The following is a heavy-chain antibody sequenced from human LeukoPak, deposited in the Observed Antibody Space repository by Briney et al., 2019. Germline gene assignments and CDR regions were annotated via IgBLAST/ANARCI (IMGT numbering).Heavy chain of an antibody. CDR3: AREVDDILTGYKSDY. D-gene: IGHD3-9*01. Sequence: SVKVSCKASGGTFSSYAISWVRQAPGQGLEWMGGIIPIFGTANYAQKFQGRVTITADESTSTAYMELSSQRSEDTAVYYCAREVDDILTGYKSDYWGQGTLVTVSS. J-gene: IGHJ4*02. V-gene: IGHV1-69*13. CDR2: IIPIFGTA. CDR1: GGTFSSYA.